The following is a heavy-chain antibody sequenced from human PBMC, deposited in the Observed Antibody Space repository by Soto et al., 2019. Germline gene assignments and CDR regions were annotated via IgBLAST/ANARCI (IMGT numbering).Heavy chain of an antibody. V-gene: IGHV1-3*01. D-gene: IGHD1-1*01. Sequence: ASVKVSCKASGYTFTSYAMHWVRQAPGQRLEWMGWINAGNGNTKYSQKFQGWVTMTRDTSISTAYMELSRLRSDDTAVYYCARDPGTTGTTVYYYYGMDVWGQGTTVTVSS. CDR2: INAGNGNT. CDR3: ARDPGTTGTTVYYYYGMDV. J-gene: IGHJ6*02. CDR1: GYTFTSYA.